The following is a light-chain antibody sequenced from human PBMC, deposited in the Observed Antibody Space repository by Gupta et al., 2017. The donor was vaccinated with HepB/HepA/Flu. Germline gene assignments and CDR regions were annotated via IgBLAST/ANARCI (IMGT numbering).Light chain of an antibody. Sequence: DIQMTQSPFSLSASVGDRVTFSCRASQSVSSHLNWYQQKPGKAPKLLIYSASSLQSGVPPRFSGSGSGTDFTLTRTKLRPEDFATYFWQQSYGSHTFGQGTRMEIK. J-gene: IGKJ5*01. CDR3: QQSYGSHT. CDR1: QSVSSH. V-gene: IGKV1-39*01. CDR2: SAS.